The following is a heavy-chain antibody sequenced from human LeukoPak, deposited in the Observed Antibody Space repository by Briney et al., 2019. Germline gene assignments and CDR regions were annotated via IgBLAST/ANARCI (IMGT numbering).Heavy chain of an antibody. V-gene: IGHV1-2*02. Sequence: GASVKVSCKASGYTFTDYYMHWVRQAPGQGLEWMGWINSNSGGTNYAQKFQGRVTMTRDTSISTAYMELSSLRSDDTAVYYCARGSRTQMMLLEWLPLDYWGQGTLVTVSS. CDR2: INSNSGGT. CDR1: GYTFTDYY. D-gene: IGHD3-3*01. CDR3: ARGSRTQMMLLEWLPLDY. J-gene: IGHJ4*02.